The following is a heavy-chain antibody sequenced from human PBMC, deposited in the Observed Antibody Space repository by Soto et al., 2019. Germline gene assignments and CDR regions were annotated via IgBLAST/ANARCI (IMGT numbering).Heavy chain of an antibody. CDR2: ISSSSTI. CDR3: AREGWLQFYYYYGMDV. D-gene: IGHD5-12*01. V-gene: IGHV3-48*02. Sequence: GGALRLSCAASVFSFSSDSMNWVRQARGKGLEGVSYISSSSTIYYADSVKGRFTISRDNAKNSLYLQMNSLRDEDTAVYYCAREGWLQFYYYYGMDVWGQGTTVTVSS. CDR1: VFSFSSDS. J-gene: IGHJ6*02.